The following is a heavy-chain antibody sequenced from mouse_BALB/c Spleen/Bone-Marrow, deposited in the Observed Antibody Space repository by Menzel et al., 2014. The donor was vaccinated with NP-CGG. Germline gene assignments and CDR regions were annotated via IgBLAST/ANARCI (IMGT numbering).Heavy chain of an antibody. CDR2: INPGSGST. D-gene: IGHD2-3*01. V-gene: IGHV1-54*01. J-gene: IGHJ2*01. CDR3: ARYDGYFDY. CDR1: GYAFTDYL. Sequence: LVESGAELVRPGTSVKVSCKASGYAFTDYLMEWLKQRPGQGLEWIGLINPGSGSTNYNEKFKDKATLTADKSSSTAYMQLSSLTSDDSAVYFCARYDGYFDYWGQGTILTVSS.